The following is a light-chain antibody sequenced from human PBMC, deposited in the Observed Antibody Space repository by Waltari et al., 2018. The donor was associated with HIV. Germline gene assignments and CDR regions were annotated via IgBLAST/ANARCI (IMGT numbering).Light chain of an antibody. V-gene: IGKV3-15*01. Sequence: EIVMTQSPATLSVSPGERVALSCRASQSVGSALDWYQQKPGQVPRLLIYGASTRATGVPARFSGSGSETEFTLTISSLQSEDFAVYYCQQYNKWPLTFGGGTKVEIK. CDR3: QQYNKWPLT. J-gene: IGKJ4*01. CDR1: QSVGSA. CDR2: GAS.